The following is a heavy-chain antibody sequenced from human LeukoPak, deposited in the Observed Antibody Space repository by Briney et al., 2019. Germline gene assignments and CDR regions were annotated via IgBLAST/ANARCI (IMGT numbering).Heavy chain of an antibody. CDR2: ISAYNGNT. CDR3: AREYYYDSRGYSPLADY. J-gene: IGHJ4*02. D-gene: IGHD3-22*01. Sequence: ASVKVSCKASGYTFTSYGISWVRQAPGQGLEWMGWISAYNGNTNYAQKLQGRVTMTTDTSTSTAYMELRSLRSDDTAVYYCAREYYYDSRGYSPLADYWGQGTLVTVSS. CDR1: GYTFTSYG. V-gene: IGHV1-18*01.